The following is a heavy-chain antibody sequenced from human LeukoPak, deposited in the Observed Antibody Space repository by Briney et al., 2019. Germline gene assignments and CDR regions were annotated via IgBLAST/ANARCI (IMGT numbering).Heavy chain of an antibody. D-gene: IGHD3-9*01. Sequence: ASVKVSCKASGYTFTGYYMHWVRQAPGQGLEWMGWINLNSGGTNYAQKFQGRVTMTRDTSISTAYMELSRLRSDDTAVYYCARDRGVGVLRYFDWPSGYWGQGTLVTVSS. V-gene: IGHV1-2*02. CDR3: ARDRGVGVLRYFDWPSGY. CDR2: INLNSGGT. CDR1: GYTFTGYY. J-gene: IGHJ4*02.